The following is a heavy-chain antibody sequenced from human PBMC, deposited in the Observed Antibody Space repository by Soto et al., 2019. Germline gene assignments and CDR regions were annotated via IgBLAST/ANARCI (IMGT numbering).Heavy chain of an antibody. J-gene: IGHJ4*02. V-gene: IGHV3-30*03. CDR2: ISYDGSNK. CDR1: GFTFSSYG. CDR3: APWFGAFDY. Sequence: QVQLVESGGGVVQPGRSLRLSCAASGFTFSSYGMHWVRQAPGKGLEWEAFISYDGSNKYYADSVKGRFTISRDNSKNTLYLQMNSLRAEDTAVYYCAPWFGAFDYWGQGTLVTVSS. D-gene: IGHD3-10*01.